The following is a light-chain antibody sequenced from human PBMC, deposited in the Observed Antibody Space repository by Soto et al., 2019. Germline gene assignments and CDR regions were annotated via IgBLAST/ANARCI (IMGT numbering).Light chain of an antibody. J-gene: IGLJ3*02. Sequence: QSVLTQPASVSGSPGQSITISCTGTSSDIGAYNFVSWYQQHPGKVPKVIIYEVSNWPSGVPDRFSGSKSGNTASLTISGLQADDEADYYCNSFTSRNTLVFGGGTKVTVL. V-gene: IGLV2-14*01. CDR1: SSDIGAYNF. CDR3: NSFTSRNTLV. CDR2: EVS.